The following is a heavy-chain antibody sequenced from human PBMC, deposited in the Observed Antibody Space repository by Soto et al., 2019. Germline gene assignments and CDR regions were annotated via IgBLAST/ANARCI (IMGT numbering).Heavy chain of an antibody. CDR2: IYTGGTT. Sequence: EVQLVESGGGLIQPGGSLRLSCVVSGFTVSSSNYMSWVRQAPGKGLEWVSVIYTGGTTYYADSVKGRFTISRYNSKNTLYLQMNSLRAEDTAVYYCHGYGYWGQGTLVTVSS. J-gene: IGHJ4*02. CDR1: GFTVSSSNY. V-gene: IGHV3-53*01. D-gene: IGHD5-12*01. CDR3: HGYGY.